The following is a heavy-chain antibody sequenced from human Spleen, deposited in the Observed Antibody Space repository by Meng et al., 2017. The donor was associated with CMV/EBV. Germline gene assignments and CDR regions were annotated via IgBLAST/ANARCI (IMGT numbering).Heavy chain of an antibody. D-gene: IGHD1-26*01. CDR3: AKEVSGIDY. CDR2: ISGSGGST. Sequence: EPGPGLVKPSQTLSLTCTVSGGSISSGDYYWGWIRQPPGKGLEWVSAISGSGGSTYYADSVKGRFTISRDNSKNTLYLQMNSLRAEDTAVYYCAKEVSGIDYWGQGTLVTVSS. J-gene: IGHJ4*02. V-gene: IGHV3-23*01. CDR1: GGSISSGDYY.